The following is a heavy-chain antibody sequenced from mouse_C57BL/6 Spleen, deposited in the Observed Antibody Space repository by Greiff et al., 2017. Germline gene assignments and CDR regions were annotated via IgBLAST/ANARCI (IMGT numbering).Heavy chain of an antibody. CDR2: IDPSDSET. V-gene: IGHV1-52*01. CDR1: GYTFTSYW. D-gene: IGHD2-1*01. J-gene: IGHJ4*01. Sequence: VQLQQPGAELVRPGSSVKLSCKASGYTFTSYWMHWVKQRPIQGLEWIGNIDPSDSETHYNQKFKDKATLTVDKSSSTAYMQLSSLTSEDSAVYYCARSTMVFPMDYWGQGTSVTVSS. CDR3: ARSTMVFPMDY.